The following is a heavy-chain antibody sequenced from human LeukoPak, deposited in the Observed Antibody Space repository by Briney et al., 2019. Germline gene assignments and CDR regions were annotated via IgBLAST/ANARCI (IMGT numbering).Heavy chain of an antibody. CDR1: GGSISSSSYY. CDR3: ARQLYSGGGYYYYMDV. J-gene: IGHJ6*03. Sequence: PSETLSLTCTVSGGSISSSSYYWGWIRQPPGKGLEWIGSIYYSGSTYYNPSLKSRVTISVGTSKNQFSLKLSSVTAADTAVYYCARQLYSGGGYYYYMDVWGKGTTVTISS. D-gene: IGHD2-15*01. V-gene: IGHV4-39*01. CDR2: IYYSGST.